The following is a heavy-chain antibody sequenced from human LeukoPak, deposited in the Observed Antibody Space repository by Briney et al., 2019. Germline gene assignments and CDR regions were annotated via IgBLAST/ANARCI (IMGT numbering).Heavy chain of an antibody. D-gene: IGHD5-18*01. CDR2: ISGRSFSI. J-gene: IGHJ5*01. V-gene: IGHV3-11*01. Sequence: GGSLRLSCAASGFAFNESYMTWIRQAPGKGPEWVGYISGRSFSIYYADSVQGRFTISRDNPTNSLFLHMSSLRADDTAVYFCARGQRRFDSWGQGTLVTVSS. CDR3: ARGQRRFDS. CDR1: GFAFNESY.